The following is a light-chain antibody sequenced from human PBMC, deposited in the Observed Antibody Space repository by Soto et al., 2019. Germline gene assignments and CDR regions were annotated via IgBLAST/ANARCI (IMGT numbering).Light chain of an antibody. CDR2: DAS. Sequence: DIQMTQCPSALSASLGYRVSITCQASQDIFNYLNWYQQKPGKAPKLLIYDASNLETGVPSRFSGSGSGTDFTFTISSLQPEDIATYSCQQYDNFVVLGQGTRLEIK. CDR1: QDIFNY. V-gene: IGKV1-33*01. J-gene: IGKJ5*01. CDR3: QQYDNFVV.